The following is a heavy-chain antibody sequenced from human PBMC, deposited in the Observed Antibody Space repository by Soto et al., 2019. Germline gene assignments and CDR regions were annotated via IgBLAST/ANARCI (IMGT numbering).Heavy chain of an antibody. V-gene: IGHV1-58*01. J-gene: IGHJ4*02. Sequence: GASVKVSCKASGLTFTSSAVQWVRQARGQRLEWIGWIVVGSGNTNYAQKLQERVTITRDMSTSTAYMELSSLRSEDTAVYYCAADRGDGYNSGDYWGQGTLVTVSS. CDR2: IVVGSGNT. D-gene: IGHD5-12*01. CDR3: AADRGDGYNSGDY. CDR1: GLTFTSSA.